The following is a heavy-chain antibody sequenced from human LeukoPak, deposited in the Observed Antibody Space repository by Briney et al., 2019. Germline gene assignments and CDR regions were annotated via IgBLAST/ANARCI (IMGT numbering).Heavy chain of an antibody. CDR3: AGVPLYYDSSALDY. J-gene: IGHJ4*02. CDR2: INHSGST. CDR1: GGSFSGYY. D-gene: IGHD3-22*01. V-gene: IGHV4-34*01. Sequence: SETLSLTCAVYGGSFSGYYWSWIRQPPGKGLEWIGEINHSGSTNYNPSLKSRVTISVDTSKNQFSLKLSSVTAADTAVYYCAGVPLYYDSSALDYWGQGTLVTVSS.